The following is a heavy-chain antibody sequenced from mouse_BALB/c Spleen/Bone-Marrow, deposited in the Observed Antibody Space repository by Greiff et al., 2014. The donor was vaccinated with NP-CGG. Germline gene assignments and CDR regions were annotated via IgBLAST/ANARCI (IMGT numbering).Heavy chain of an antibody. J-gene: IGHJ3*01. CDR2: INPYNDGT. CDR1: GYTFTSFV. Sequence: VQLKEPGPDLVKPGASVKMSCKASGYTFTSFVMHWVKQKPGQGLEWIGYINPYNDGTKYNEKFKDKATLSSDKSSRTAYMELSSLTSEDSAVYYCGRRESETWLAYWGKGTLVTVSA. V-gene: IGHV1-14*01. CDR3: GRRESETWLAY.